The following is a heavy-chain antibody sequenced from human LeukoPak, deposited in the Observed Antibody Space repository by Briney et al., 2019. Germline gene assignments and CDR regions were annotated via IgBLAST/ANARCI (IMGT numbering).Heavy chain of an antibody. CDR1: GDSINDYY. Sequence: SETLSLTCTVSGDSINDYYWSWIRQPPGNRLEWIGWIYYSGSTMYSPSLESRVTISLDTFRTQFSLALNSVTAADTSVYYCARHAGFGSGYYHDAFDIWGQGSMVIVSS. CDR3: ARHAGFGSGYYHDAFDI. CDR2: IYYSGST. J-gene: IGHJ3*02. V-gene: IGHV4-59*08. D-gene: IGHD3-22*01.